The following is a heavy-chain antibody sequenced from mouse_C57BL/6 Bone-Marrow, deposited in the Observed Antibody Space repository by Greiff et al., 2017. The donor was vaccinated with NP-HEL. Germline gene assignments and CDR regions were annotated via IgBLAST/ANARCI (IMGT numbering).Heavy chain of an antibody. V-gene: IGHV14-4*01. CDR1: GFNIKDDY. Sequence: EVQGVESGAELVRPGASVKLSCTVSGFNIKDDYMHRVKQRPEQGLEWIGWIDPENGDTEYASKFQGKATITADTSSNTAYLQLSSLTSEDTAVYYCTTGGSSPYAMDYWGQGTSVTVSS. J-gene: IGHJ4*01. D-gene: IGHD1-1*01. CDR3: TTGGSSPYAMDY. CDR2: IDPENGDT.